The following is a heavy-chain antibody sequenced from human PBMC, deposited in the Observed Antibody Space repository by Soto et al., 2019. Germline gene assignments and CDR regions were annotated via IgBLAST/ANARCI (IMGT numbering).Heavy chain of an antibody. V-gene: IGHV1-8*01. Sequence: QVQLVQSGAEVRKPGASVKVSCKASGHTLASYDINWVRQATGQGLEWMGWMTPDSGDTGYAQKFQGRVTMTWDTSITTAYMELSSLSSDDTAVYYCARGPFYGWFDSWGQGTLVTVSS. CDR1: GHTLASYD. D-gene: IGHD3-16*01. J-gene: IGHJ5*01. CDR3: ARGPFYGWFDS. CDR2: MTPDSGDT.